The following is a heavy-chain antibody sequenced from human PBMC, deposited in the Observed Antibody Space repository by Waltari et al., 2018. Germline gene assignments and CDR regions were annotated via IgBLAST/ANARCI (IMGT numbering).Heavy chain of an antibody. D-gene: IGHD3-22*01. Sequence: EVQLVESGGGLVQPGGSLRLSCAASGFTFSSYWMSWVRQAPGKGLEWVANIKQDGSDKYYVDSVKGRFTISRDNAKNSLYLQMNSLRAEDTAVYYCAREATNYDSSGYYSGDAFDIWGQGTMVTVSS. CDR2: IKQDGSDK. J-gene: IGHJ3*02. V-gene: IGHV3-7*01. CDR1: GFTFSSYW. CDR3: AREATNYDSSGYYSGDAFDI.